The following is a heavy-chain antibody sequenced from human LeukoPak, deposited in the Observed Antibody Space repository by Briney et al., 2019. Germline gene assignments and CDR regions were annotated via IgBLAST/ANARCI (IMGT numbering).Heavy chain of an antibody. CDR2: IWYDGSNK. V-gene: IGHV3-33*01. J-gene: IGHJ4*02. Sequence: GGSLRLSCAASGFTFSSYGMHWVRQAPGKGLEWVALIWYDGSNKYYADSVKGRFTVSRDNSKNTPYLQMNSLRAEDTAVYYCARDQERGYSFSFAWGQGTLVTVSS. CDR1: GFTFSSYG. D-gene: IGHD1-1*01. CDR3: ARDQERGYSFSFA.